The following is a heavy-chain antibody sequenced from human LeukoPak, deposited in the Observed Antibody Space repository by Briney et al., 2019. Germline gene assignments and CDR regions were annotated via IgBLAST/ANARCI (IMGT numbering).Heavy chain of an antibody. D-gene: IGHD2-15*01. Sequence: ASVKVSCKASGGTFSSYAISWVRQAPGQGLEWMGGIIPIFGAANYAQKFQGRVTITADESTSTAYMELSSLRSEDTAVYYCASQRCSGGSCSKKAYYYYYYMDVWGKGTTVTISS. V-gene: IGHV1-69*01. CDR3: ASQRCSGGSCSKKAYYYYYYMDV. J-gene: IGHJ6*03. CDR1: GGTFSSYA. CDR2: IIPIFGAA.